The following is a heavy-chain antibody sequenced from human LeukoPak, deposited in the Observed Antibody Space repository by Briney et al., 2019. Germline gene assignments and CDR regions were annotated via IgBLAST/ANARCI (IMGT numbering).Heavy chain of an antibody. D-gene: IGHD2-15*01. Sequence: SETLSHTCAVYGGSFSGYYWSWIRQPPGKGLEWVGEINHSGSTNYNPSLKSRVTISVDTSKNQFSLKLSSVTAADTAVYYCARGFRDIVVVVAATFTGFYYWGQGRLATVSS. V-gene: IGHV4-34*01. CDR1: GGSFSGYY. J-gene: IGHJ4*01. CDR3: ARGFRDIVVVVAATFTGFYY. CDR2: INHSGST.